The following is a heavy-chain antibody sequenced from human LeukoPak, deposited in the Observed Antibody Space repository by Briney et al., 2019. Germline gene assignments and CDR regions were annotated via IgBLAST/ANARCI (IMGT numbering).Heavy chain of an antibody. CDR2: IKQDGSEK. V-gene: IGHV3-7*01. J-gene: IGHJ4*02. CDR1: GFTFSSYW. CDR3: ARHKITMVRGVMDY. Sequence: GESLRLSCAASGFTFSSYWMSWVRQAPGKGLEWVANIKQDGSEKYYVDSVKGRFTISRDNAKNSLYLQMNSLRAEDTAVYYCARHKITMVRGVMDYWGQGTLVTVSS. D-gene: IGHD3-10*01.